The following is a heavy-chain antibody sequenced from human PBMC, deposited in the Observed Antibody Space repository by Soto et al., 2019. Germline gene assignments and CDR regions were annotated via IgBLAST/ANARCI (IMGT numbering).Heavy chain of an antibody. V-gene: IGHV3-23*01. CDR2: ISGSGGST. Sequence: GCSLRLSCAASGFTFLLYSILWVRQAPGKGLEWVSAISGSGGSTYYAHSLKGRFPISIDNSTTPLYLQMKSLRAEDTAVYYCAKCAQAVADAFDIWGQGTMVTVSS. J-gene: IGHJ3*02. D-gene: IGHD6-19*01. CDR1: GFTFLLYS. CDR3: AKCAQAVADAFDI.